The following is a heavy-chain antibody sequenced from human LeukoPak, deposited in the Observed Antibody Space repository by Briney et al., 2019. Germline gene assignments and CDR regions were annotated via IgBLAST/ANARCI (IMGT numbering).Heavy chain of an antibody. CDR2: INHSGST. Sequence: SETLPLTCAVYGGSFSGYYWSWIRQPPGKGLEWIGEINHSGSTNYNPSLKSRVTISVDTSKNQFSLKLSSVTAADTAVYYCAREEAAAGHFDYWGQGTLVTVSS. V-gene: IGHV4-34*01. D-gene: IGHD6-13*01. CDR1: GGSFSGYY. J-gene: IGHJ4*02. CDR3: AREEAAAGHFDY.